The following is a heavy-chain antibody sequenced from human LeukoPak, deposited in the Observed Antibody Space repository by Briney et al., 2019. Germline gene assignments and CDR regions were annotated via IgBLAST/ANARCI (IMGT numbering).Heavy chain of an antibody. CDR2: VYHSGTI. V-gene: IGHV4-4*02. J-gene: IGHJ4*02. Sequence: PSETLSLTCAVSGGSISRTNWWSWVRQPPGKGLEWIGEVYHSGTINYNPSLKSRVTISVDKSKNQFSLRLSSVTAADTALYYCTRGNANWGQGTLVTVSS. CDR3: TRGNAN. CDR1: GGSISRTNW.